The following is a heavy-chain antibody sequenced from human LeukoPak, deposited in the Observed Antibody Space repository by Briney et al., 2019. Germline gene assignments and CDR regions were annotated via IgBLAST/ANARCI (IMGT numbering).Heavy chain of an antibody. V-gene: IGHV3-7*01. J-gene: IGHJ4*02. Sequence: GGSLRLSCAASGFTFSSYWMSWVRQAPGKGLEWVANIKQDGSEKYYVDSVKGRFTISRDNAKNSLYLQMNSLRAEDTAVYYCARRAMVWGVSQFDYWGQGTLVTVSS. CDR1: GFTFSSYW. D-gene: IGHD3-10*01. CDR3: ARRAMVWGVSQFDY. CDR2: IKQDGSEK.